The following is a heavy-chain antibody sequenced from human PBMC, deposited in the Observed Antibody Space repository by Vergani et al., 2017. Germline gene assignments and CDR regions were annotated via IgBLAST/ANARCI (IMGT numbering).Heavy chain of an antibody. CDR2: DDPEDGET. D-gene: IGHD4-17*01. Sequence: EVQLVQSGAEVKKPGATMKISCKVSGYTFTDHYMHWVKQAPGKGLEWMGLDDPEDGETIYAEKFKGRVTIAAETYTDTAHLELSSLRSDDTAVYYCATPQAVTTGGMEVWGQGTTVIVSS. J-gene: IGHJ6*02. CDR3: ATPQAVTTGGMEV. CDR1: GYTFTDHY. V-gene: IGHV1-69-2*01.